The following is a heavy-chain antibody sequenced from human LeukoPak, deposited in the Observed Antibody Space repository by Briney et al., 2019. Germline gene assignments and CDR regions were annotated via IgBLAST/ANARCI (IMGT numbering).Heavy chain of an antibody. D-gene: IGHD6-19*01. CDR1: GDSISSGDYY. CDR2: INHSGST. Sequence: SETLSLTCTVSGDSISSGDYYWSWIRQPPGKGLEWIGEINHSGSTNYNPSLKSRVTISVDTSKNQFSLKLSSVTAADTAVYYCVTSSGWRTEGYWGQGTLVTVSS. V-gene: IGHV4-39*07. J-gene: IGHJ4*02. CDR3: VTSSGWRTEGY.